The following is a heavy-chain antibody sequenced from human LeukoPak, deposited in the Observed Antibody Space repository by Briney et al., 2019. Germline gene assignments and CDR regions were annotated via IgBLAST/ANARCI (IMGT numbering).Heavy chain of an antibody. CDR1: GFTFSSYW. CDR2: INTDGSST. CDR3: ASLFH. D-gene: IGHD3-10*01. V-gene: IGHV3-74*01. Sequence: GGSLRLSCAASGFTFSSYWMHWVRQVPGKGLVWVSRINTDGSSTFYADSVKGRSTISRDNAKNTLSLLMNSLRPEDTAVYYCASLFHWGQGTLVTVSS. J-gene: IGHJ4*02.